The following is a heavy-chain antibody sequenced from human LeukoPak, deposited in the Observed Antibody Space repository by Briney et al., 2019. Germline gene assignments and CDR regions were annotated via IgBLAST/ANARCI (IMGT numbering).Heavy chain of an antibody. CDR2: IYYTGTT. V-gene: IGHV4-30-4*08. D-gene: IGHD3-10*01. CDR3: ARENSGSYSWFDP. J-gene: IGHJ5*02. CDR1: GGSISSADYY. Sequence: SETPSLTCTVSGGSISSADYYWSWIRQPPGKGLEWIGYIYYTGTTYYNPSLKSRITISVDTSKNQFSLKLSSVTAADTAVYYCARENSGSYSWFDPWGQGTLVTVSS.